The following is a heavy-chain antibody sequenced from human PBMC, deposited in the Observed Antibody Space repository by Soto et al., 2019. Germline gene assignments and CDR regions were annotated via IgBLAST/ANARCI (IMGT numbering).Heavy chain of an antibody. V-gene: IGHV3-66*01. J-gene: IGHJ6*04. D-gene: IGHD2-15*01. Sequence: EVQLVESGGGLVQPGGSLRLSCAASGFTVSSKYMTWVRQAPGKGLEWVSLIQSGGTTYYGGSVKGRFTISRDTSENTLYLQMDHMRVGDTAVYYCARDDVLCDGGRCYGIPVDVWGKGATVTVSS. CDR1: GFTVSSKY. CDR2: IQSGGTT. CDR3: ARDDVLCDGGRCYGIPVDV.